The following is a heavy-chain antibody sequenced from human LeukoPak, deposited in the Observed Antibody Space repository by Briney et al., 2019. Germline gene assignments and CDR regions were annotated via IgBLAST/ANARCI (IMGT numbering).Heavy chain of an antibody. CDR2: INHSGST. CDR3: ASGSSDYGDYAIDY. V-gene: IGHV4-34*01. Sequence: PSETLSLTCTVSCDSISNDYWSWIRQSPGKGLEWIGEINHSGSTNYNPSLKSRVTISVDTSKNQFSLKLSSVTAADTAVYYCASGSSDYGDYAIDYWGQGTLVTVSS. CDR1: CDSISNDY. J-gene: IGHJ4*02. D-gene: IGHD4-17*01.